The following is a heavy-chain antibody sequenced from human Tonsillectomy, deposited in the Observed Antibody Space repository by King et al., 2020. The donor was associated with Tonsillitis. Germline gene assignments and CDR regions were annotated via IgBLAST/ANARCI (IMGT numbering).Heavy chain of an antibody. CDR3: AKDLNNDGWSYFDH. V-gene: IGHV3-23*04. CDR2: ISGRHVST. J-gene: IGHJ4*02. CDR1: GFTFSTYA. D-gene: IGHD3-3*01. Sequence: VQLVESGGGLVQPGGSLRLSCAASGFTFSTYAMSWVRRAPGKALEWGSAISGRHVSTYYADSVKGRFTISRDNSENTLYLQMDSLRAEDTAIYYCAKDLNNDGWSYFDHWGRGTTVIVSS.